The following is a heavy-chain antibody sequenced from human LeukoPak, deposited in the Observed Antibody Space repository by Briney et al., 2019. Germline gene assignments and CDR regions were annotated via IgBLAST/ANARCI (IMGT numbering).Heavy chain of an antibody. CDR3: ARALTIFGNPDAFDI. Sequence: ASVKVSCKASGYTFTNYYMHWVRQAPGQGLEWMGIINPSGVSTSYAQKFQGRVTMTRDTSTNTVYMELRSLRSEDTAVYYCARALTIFGNPDAFDIWGQGTMVTVSS. CDR2: INPSGVST. J-gene: IGHJ3*02. D-gene: IGHD3-3*01. V-gene: IGHV1-46*01. CDR1: GYTFTNYY.